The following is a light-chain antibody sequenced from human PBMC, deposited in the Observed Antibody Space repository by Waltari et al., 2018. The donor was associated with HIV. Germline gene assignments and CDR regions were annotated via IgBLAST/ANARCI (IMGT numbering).Light chain of an antibody. V-gene: IGLV3-1*01. CDR3: QAWDSSTDVV. J-gene: IGLJ2*01. CDR1: KLGDKY. Sequence: SYELTQPPSVSVSPGPTASITCSGDKLGDKYACWYQQKPGQSPVLVIYQDSKRPSGIPERFSGSNSGNTATLTIGGTQAMDEADYYCQAWDSSTDVVFGGGTKLTVL. CDR2: QDS.